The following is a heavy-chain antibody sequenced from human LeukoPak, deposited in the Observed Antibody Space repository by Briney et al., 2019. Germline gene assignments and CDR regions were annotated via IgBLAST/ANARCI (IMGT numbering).Heavy chain of an antibody. CDR3: ARDLRGVVVIWYYFDY. D-gene: IGHD2-21*01. Sequence: ASVKVSCKASGYTFTSYGISWVRQAPGQGLEWMGWISAYNGNTNYAQKPQGRVTMTTDTSTSTAYMELRSLRSDDTAVYYCARDLRGVVVIWYYFDYWGQGTLVTVSS. V-gene: IGHV1-18*01. CDR1: GYTFTSYG. J-gene: IGHJ4*02. CDR2: ISAYNGNT.